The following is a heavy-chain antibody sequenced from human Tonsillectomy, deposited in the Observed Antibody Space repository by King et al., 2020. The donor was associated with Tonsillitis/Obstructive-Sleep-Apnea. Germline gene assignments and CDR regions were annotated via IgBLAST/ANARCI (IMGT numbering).Heavy chain of an antibody. CDR1: GFTFRSYG. CDR2: IWYDGSYK. D-gene: IGHD4-23*01. J-gene: IGHJ4*02. V-gene: IGHV3-33*01. CDR3: AGEGTTVEGSFDY. Sequence: VQLVESGGGVVQPGRSLRLSCAASGFTFRSYGMHWVRQAPGKGLEWVAVIWYDGSYKYYVDSVKGRFTISRDNSKNTLYLQVNSLRAEDTAVYYCAGEGTTVEGSFDYWGQGTLVTVSS.